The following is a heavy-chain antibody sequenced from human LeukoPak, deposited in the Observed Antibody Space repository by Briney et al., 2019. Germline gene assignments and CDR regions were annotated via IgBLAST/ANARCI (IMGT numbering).Heavy chain of an antibody. CDR3: ARGGSSSWKDYYYYGMDV. J-gene: IGHJ6*02. D-gene: IGHD6-13*01. CDR1: GGSISSYY. CDR2: IYYSGST. Sequence: PSETLSLTCTVSGGSISSYYWSWIRQPPGKGLEWIGYIYYSGSTNYNPSLKSRVTISVDTSKNQFSLKPSSVTAADTAVYYCARGGSSSWKDYYYYGMDVWGQGTTVTVSS. V-gene: IGHV4-59*01.